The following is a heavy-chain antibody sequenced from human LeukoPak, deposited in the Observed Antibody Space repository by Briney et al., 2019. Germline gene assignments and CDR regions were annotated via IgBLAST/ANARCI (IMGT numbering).Heavy chain of an antibody. V-gene: IGHV1-46*01. Sequence: ASVKVSCKASGYTFTSYYIHWVRQAPGQGLEWMGIINPSGGSTNYAQKFQGRATMTRDTSTSTVYMELSSLRSEDSAVYYCARSEYSSSFDYWGQGTLVTVSS. CDR2: INPSGGST. J-gene: IGHJ4*02. CDR1: GYTFTSYY. D-gene: IGHD6-6*01. CDR3: ARSEYSSSFDY.